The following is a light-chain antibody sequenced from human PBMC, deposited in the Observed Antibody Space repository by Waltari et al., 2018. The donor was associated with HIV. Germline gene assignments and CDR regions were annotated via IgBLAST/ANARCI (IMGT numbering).Light chain of an antibody. Sequence: QSVLTQPPSVSGAPGQRVSLSCAGQTSTIGAGYEVHWYLQLPGSAPKPLIHSNTERPAGIPGRFSGSRSGASASLAITGLQVEDEGDYYCQSYDGTLSVWVFGGGTKLTVL. CDR2: SNT. V-gene: IGLV1-40*01. CDR3: QSYDGTLSVWV. CDR1: TSTIGAGYE. J-gene: IGLJ3*02.